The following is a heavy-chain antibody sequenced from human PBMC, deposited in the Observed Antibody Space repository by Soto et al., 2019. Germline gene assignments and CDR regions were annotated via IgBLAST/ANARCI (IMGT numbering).Heavy chain of an antibody. D-gene: IGHD6-19*01. CDR3: VTDKGPGQWPAYHCAN. Sequence: GGSLRLSCAASGFTFSSYTMSWVRQAPGKGLEWVSIISSSGGGSYYADSVKGRFTISRDNSKNTLYLQMSSLRAEDTAVYYCVTDKGPGQWPAYHCANWGQGTLVTVSS. CDR2: ISSSGGGS. J-gene: IGHJ4*02. CDR1: GFTFSSYT. V-gene: IGHV3-23*01.